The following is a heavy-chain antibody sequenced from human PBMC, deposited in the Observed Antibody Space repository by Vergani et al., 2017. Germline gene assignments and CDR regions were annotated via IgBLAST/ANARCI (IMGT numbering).Heavy chain of an antibody. V-gene: IGHV1-69*02. Sequence: QVQLVQSGAEVKKPGSSVKVSCKASGGTFSSYTISWVRQAPGQGLEWMGRIIPILGIANYAQKFQGRVTITADKSTSTAYMELSSLRSEDTAVYYCATGYCSSTSCYLVYGMDVWGQGP. CDR1: GGTFSSYT. D-gene: IGHD2-2*01. CDR3: ATGYCSSTSCYLVYGMDV. CDR2: IIPILGIA. J-gene: IGHJ6*02.